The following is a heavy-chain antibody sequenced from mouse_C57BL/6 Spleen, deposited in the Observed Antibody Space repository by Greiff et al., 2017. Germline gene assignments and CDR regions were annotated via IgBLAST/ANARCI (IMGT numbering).Heavy chain of an antibody. CDR2: IYPGDGDT. Sequence: VQLQQSGPELVKPGASVKISCKASGYAFSSSWMNWVKQRPGKGLEWIGRIYPGDGDTNYNGKFKGKATLTADKSSSTAYMQLSSLTSEDSAVYFCATYGYDVGTFAYWGQGTLVTVSA. CDR1: GYAFSSSW. V-gene: IGHV1-82*01. CDR3: ATYGYDVGTFAY. J-gene: IGHJ3*01. D-gene: IGHD2-2*01.